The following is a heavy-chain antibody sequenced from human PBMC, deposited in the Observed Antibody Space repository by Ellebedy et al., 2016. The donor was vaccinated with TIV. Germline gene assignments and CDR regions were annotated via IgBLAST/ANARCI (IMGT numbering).Heavy chain of an antibody. Sequence: AASVKVSCKASGGTFSRYAISWVRQAPGQGLEWMGGIIPILGTASYAQKFQVRVTITADESTSTAYMELSSLRSEDTAVYYCARDVIHYFDYWGQGTLVTVSS. CDR1: GGTFSRYA. D-gene: IGHD3-16*02. CDR3: ARDVIHYFDY. J-gene: IGHJ4*02. V-gene: IGHV1-69*13. CDR2: IIPILGTA.